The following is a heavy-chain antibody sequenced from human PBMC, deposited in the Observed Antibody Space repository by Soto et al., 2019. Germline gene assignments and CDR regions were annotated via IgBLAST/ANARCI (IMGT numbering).Heavy chain of an antibody. D-gene: IGHD2-2*01. CDR2: IYYSGST. V-gene: IGHV4-31*03. CDR3: ARVLGPAARAGYYTAV. CDR1: GGSISSGGYY. Sequence: QVQLQESGPGLVKPSQTLSLTCTVSGGSISSGGYYWSWIRQHPGKGLEWIGYIYYSGSTYYNPSLKVGVTMSEDTSKNQFSLKLGSVTAADTAVYYWARVLGPAARAGYYTAVRGKGPTVTVPS. J-gene: IGHJ6*03.